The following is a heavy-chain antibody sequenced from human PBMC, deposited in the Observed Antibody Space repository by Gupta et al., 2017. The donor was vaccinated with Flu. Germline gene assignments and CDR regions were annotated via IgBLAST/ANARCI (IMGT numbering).Heavy chain of an antibody. J-gene: IGHJ4*02. V-gene: IGHV3-33*01. Sequence: QVQLVESGGGVVQPGRSLRLSCAASGFTFSSYGMHWVRQAPGKGLEWVAVIWYDGSNKYYADSVKGRFTISRDNSKNTLYLQMNSLRAEDTAVYYCARDLGSHGFDYWGQGTLVTVSS. CDR3: ARDLGSHGFDY. CDR1: GFTFSSYG. CDR2: IWYDGSNK. D-gene: IGHD5-18*01.